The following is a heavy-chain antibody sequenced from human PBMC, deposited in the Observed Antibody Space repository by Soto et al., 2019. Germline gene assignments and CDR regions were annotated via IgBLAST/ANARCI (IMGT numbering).Heavy chain of an antibody. CDR2: ISSTSRYI. V-gene: IGHV3-21*01. CDR3: ATPPPGPQRKPDNY. D-gene: IGHD3-22*01. CDR1: GFTFSTYS. Sequence: QLVESGGGLVKPGGSLRLSCAASGFTFSTYSMNWVRQAPGRGLEWVSSISSTSRYIYYADSVRGRFTTSRDNAKNSLYLQMNSLRAEDTAVYYCATPPPGPQRKPDNYWGQGTLVTVSA. J-gene: IGHJ4*02.